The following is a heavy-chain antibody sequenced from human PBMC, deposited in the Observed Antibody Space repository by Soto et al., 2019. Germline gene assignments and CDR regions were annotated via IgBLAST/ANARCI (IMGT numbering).Heavy chain of an antibody. CDR3: ARDYGYYDSSGYYYVNWFDP. J-gene: IGHJ5*02. D-gene: IGHD3-22*01. Sequence: SETLSLTCTVSGGSISSGGYYWSWIRQHPGKGLEWIGYIYYSGSTYYNPSLKSRVTISVDTSKNQFSMKLSSVTAADTAVYYCARDYGYYDSSGYYYVNWFDPWGQGTLVTVSS. CDR2: IYYSGST. CDR1: GGSISSGGYY. V-gene: IGHV4-31*03.